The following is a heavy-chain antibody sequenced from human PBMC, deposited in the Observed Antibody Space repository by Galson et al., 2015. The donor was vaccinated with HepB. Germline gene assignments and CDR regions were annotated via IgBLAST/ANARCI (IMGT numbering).Heavy chain of an antibody. CDR1: GFTFSSYA. J-gene: IGHJ4*02. CDR2: ISYDGSNK. D-gene: IGHD3-10*01. V-gene: IGHV3-30*04. Sequence: SLRLSCAASGFTFSSYAMHWVRQAPGKGLEWVAFISYDGSNKYYADSVKGRFTISRDNSDNTLYLQMNSLRPEDTAVYYCARAVTMVRELDYWGQGTLVTVSS. CDR3: ARAVTMVRELDY.